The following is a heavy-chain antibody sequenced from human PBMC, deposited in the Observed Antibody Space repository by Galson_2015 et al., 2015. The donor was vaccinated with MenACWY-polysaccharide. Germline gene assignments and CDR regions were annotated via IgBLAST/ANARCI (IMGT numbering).Heavy chain of an antibody. CDR2: IYSGGST. CDR1: GFTVSSNY. D-gene: IGHD3-3*01. V-gene: IGHV3-66*01. CDR3: ARDDFWSGYYTEPDYYYGMDV. J-gene: IGHJ6*02. Sequence: SLRLSCAASGFTVSSNYMSWVRQAPGKGLEWVSVIYSGGSTYYADSVKGRFTISRDNSKNTLYLQMNSLRAEDTAVYYCARDDFWSGYYTEPDYYYGMDVWGQGTTVTVSS.